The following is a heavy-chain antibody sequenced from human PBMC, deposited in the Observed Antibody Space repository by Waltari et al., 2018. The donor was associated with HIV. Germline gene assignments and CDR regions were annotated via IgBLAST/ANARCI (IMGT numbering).Heavy chain of an antibody. D-gene: IGHD2-2*01. Sequence: QVQLVQSGAEVKKPGASVKVSCKASGYTFTGYYMHWVRQAPGQGLEWMGWINPNSGGTNYAQKFQGRVTMTRDTSISTAYMELSRLRSDDTAVYYCARVVVPAPHVDACDIWGQGTMVTVSS. CDR3: ARVVVPAPHVDACDI. CDR2: INPNSGGT. J-gene: IGHJ3*02. CDR1: GYTFTGYY. V-gene: IGHV1-2*02.